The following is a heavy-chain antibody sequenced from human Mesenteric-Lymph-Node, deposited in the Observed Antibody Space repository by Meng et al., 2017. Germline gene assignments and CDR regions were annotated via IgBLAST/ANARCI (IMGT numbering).Heavy chain of an antibody. D-gene: IGHD2-21*02. V-gene: IGHV3-20*04. J-gene: IGHJ4*02. CDR3: ATGGEGGDPPRY. CDR2: INWRGDYT. Sequence: VLRGGAGGGVGWPGGSLRFACAGSGFTFDDYGMSWVRQAPGKVLEWISGINWRGDYTYYADSMKGRFTISRDNAKNSLYLQMSSLRAEDTALYYCATGGEGGDPPRYWGQGTLVTVSS. CDR1: GFTFDDYG.